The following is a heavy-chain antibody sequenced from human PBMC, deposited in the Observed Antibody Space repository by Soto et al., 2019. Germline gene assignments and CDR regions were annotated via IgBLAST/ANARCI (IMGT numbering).Heavy chain of an antibody. V-gene: IGHV5-10-1*01. J-gene: IGHJ6*02. CDR3: ARHPYSSADV. Sequence: GESLKISCKGSGYSFTSYWISWVRQMPGKGLEWMGRIDPSDSYTNYSPYFQGHVTISADKSISTAYLQWSSLKASDTAMYYCARHPYSSADVWGQGTTVTVSS. D-gene: IGHD6-25*01. CDR1: GYSFTSYW. CDR2: IDPSDSYT.